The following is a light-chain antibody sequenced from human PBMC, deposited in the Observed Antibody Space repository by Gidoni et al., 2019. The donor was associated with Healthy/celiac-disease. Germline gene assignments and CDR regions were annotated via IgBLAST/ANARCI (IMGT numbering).Light chain of an antibody. J-gene: IGKJ1*01. CDR1: QSVSSSY. Sequence: EIVLTQSPGTLSLSPGERATLSCRASQSVSSSYLAWYQQKPGQAPRLLIYGASSRATCIPDRFSGSGSGTDFTLTISRLEPEDFAVYYCQQYGSSPETFGQGIKVEIK. V-gene: IGKV3-20*01. CDR2: GAS. CDR3: QQYGSSPET.